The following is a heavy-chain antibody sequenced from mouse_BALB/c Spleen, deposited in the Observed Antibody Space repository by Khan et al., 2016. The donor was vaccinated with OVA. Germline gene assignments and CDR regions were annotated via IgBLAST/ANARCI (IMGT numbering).Heavy chain of an antibody. CDR1: GYAFSSYW. CDR3: ARKKWGAMDY. Sequence: QVQLKQSGAELVRPGSSVKISCKASGYAFSSYWMNWVKQRPGQSLEWIGQIYPGDGDTNYNGKFKGKATLTADKSSSTAYMQLSSLTSEDSAVDFCARKKWGAMDYWGQGTSVTVSS. J-gene: IGHJ4*01. CDR2: IYPGDGDT. V-gene: IGHV1-80*01.